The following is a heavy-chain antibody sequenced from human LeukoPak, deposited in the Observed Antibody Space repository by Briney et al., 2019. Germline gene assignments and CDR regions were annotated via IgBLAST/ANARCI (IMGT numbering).Heavy chain of an antibody. J-gene: IGHJ5*02. V-gene: IGHV1-18*01. Sequence: ASVKVSCKASGYTFTSYGISWVRQAPGQGLEWMGWISAYNGNTNYAQKLQGRVTMTTDTSTSTAYMELRSLRSDDTAVYYCARGLPRSYYYDSSGYYEGPWGQGTLVTVSS. D-gene: IGHD3-22*01. CDR1: GYTFTSYG. CDR2: ISAYNGNT. CDR3: ARGLPRSYYYDSSGYYEGP.